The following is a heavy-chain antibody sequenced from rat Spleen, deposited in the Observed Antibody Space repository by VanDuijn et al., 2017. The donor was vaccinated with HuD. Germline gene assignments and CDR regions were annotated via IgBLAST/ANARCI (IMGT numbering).Heavy chain of an antibody. J-gene: IGHJ2*01. CDR2: ISSGGST. Sequence: QVQLKESGPGLVQPSQTLSLTCTVSGFSLTSYTVSWVRQPPGKGLEWIAAISSGGSTDYNSALKSRLSIRRDTSKSQVFLKMNSLQTEDTAMYFCASLYGALGWGQGVMVTVSS. V-gene: IGHV2-6*01. CDR1: GFSLTSYT. D-gene: IGHD1-11*01. CDR3: ASLYGALG.